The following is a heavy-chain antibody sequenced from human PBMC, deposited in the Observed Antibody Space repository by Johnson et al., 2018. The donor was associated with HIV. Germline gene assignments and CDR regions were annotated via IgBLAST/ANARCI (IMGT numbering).Heavy chain of an antibody. CDR3: AREAATTFWGWDAFDI. V-gene: IGHV3-30-3*01. CDR2: ISYDGSKK. Sequence: QVQLVESGGGVVQPGRSLRLSCAASGFTFSSYAVQWVRQAPDKGLEWVAVISYDGSKKYYADSVRGRFTISRDNSKNTLYLQMNSLRAEDTAVYYCAREAATTFWGWDAFDIWGQGTMVTISS. CDR1: GFTFSSYA. J-gene: IGHJ3*02. D-gene: IGHD3-10*02.